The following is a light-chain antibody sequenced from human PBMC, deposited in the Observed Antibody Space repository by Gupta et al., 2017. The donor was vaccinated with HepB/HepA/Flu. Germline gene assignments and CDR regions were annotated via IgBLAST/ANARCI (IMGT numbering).Light chain of an antibody. CDR1: SGSVSTSYY. CDR2: STN. Sequence: QTVVTQEPSLSVSPAGTVTLACALGSGSVSTSYYPSWYQQTPGQPPRTLIYSTNTRSSGVPDRFSGSILGNKAALTITGAQADDESDYYCVLYMGSGIWVFGGGTKLTVL. CDR3: VLYMGSGIWV. V-gene: IGLV8-61*01. J-gene: IGLJ3*02.